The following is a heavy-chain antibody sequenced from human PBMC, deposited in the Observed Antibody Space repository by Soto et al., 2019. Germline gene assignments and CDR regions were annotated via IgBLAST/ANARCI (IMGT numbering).Heavy chain of an antibody. D-gene: IGHD2-2*01. CDR3: ARGRVVVPAAVMFNCLDP. CDR1: GDSISNSDYY. Sequence: PSETLSLTCTVSGDSISNSDYYWNWIRQSPGKGLEWIASIDYSGSTYYNPSLKSRVVISADTSKNLFSLKLRSVTAADTAVYYCARGRVVVPAAVMFNCLDPWGQGALVTVSS. V-gene: IGHV4-30-4*01. CDR2: IDYSGST. J-gene: IGHJ5*02.